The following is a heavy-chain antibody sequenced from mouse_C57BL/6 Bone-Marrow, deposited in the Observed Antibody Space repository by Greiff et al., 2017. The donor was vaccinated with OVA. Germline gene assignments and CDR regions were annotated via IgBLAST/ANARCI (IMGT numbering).Heavy chain of an antibody. CDR3: ARERYYYGSSYGRIMDY. J-gene: IGHJ4*01. CDR1: GYSITSGYY. CDR2: ISYDGSN. D-gene: IGHD1-1*01. V-gene: IGHV3-6*01. Sequence: EVKLMESGPGLVKPSQSLSLTCSVSGYSITSGYYWNWIRQFPGNKLEWMGYISYDGSNNYNPSLKNRISITRDTSKNQFFLKLNSVTTEDTATYYCARERYYYGSSYGRIMDYWGQGTSVTVSS.